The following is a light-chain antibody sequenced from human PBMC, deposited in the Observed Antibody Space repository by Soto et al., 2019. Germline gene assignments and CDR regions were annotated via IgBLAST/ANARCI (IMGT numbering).Light chain of an antibody. CDR3: QQYGSSGT. CDR2: GAS. CDR1: QSVSSN. V-gene: IGKV3-15*01. J-gene: IGKJ1*01. Sequence: IVMTQSPASLSVSPGERATLSFRASQSVSSNLAWYQQKPGQAPRLLIYGASTRATGIPARFSGSGSGTDFTLTISRLEPEDFAVYYCQQYGSSGTFGQGTKVDIK.